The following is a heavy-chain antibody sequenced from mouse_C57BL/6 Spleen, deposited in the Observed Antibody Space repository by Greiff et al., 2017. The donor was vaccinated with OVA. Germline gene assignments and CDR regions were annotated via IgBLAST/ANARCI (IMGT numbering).Heavy chain of an antibody. V-gene: IGHV1-4*01. CDR2: INPSSGYT. D-gene: IGHD4-1*01. CDR1: GYTFTSYT. Sequence: QVQLKQSGAELARPGASVKMSCKASGYTFTSYTMHWVKQRPGQGLEWIGYINPSSGYTKYNQKFKDKATLTADKSSSTAYMQLSSLTSEDSAVYDCARRTGTGPVYFDYWGQGTTLTVSS. J-gene: IGHJ2*01. CDR3: ARRTGTGPVYFDY.